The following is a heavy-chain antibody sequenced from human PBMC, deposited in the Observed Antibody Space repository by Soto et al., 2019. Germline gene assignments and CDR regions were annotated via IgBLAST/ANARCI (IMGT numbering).Heavy chain of an antibody. CDR2: IVPMNGSP. CDR3: SFPPNWTYQLTRY. D-gene: IGHD2-2*01. J-gene: IGHJ4*02. V-gene: IGHV1-69*13. CDR1: GGMFYSSA. Sequence: ASVKVSCKASGGMFYSSAINWVRQAPGQGLEWMGGIVPMNGSPKYAQELLGRVTISAEASATTAYMDLSGLKSEDTAVYYCSFPPNWTYQLTRYWGRRTQVTVSS.